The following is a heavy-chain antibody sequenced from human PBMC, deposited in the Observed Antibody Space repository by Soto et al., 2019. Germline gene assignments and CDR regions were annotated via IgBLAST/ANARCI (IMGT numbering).Heavy chain of an antibody. D-gene: IGHD6-13*01. V-gene: IGHV3-48*02. CDR1: GFTFSSYT. CDR3: ARTLAAAAYYYYYGMDV. J-gene: IGHJ6*02. CDR2: ITSSSSTI. Sequence: EVQLVESGGGLVQSGGSLRLSCAASGFTFSSYTMNWVRQAPGKGLEWVSYITSSSSTIYYADSVKGRFTISRDNAKNSLYLQMNSLRDEDTAVYYCARTLAAAAYYYYYGMDVWGQGTTVTVSS.